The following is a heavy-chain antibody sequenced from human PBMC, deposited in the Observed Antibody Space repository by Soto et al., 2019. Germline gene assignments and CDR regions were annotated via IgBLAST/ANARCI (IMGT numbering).Heavy chain of an antibody. J-gene: IGHJ5*02. CDR2: ISSSGIT. CDR3: AREQRSLTYDP. Sequence: QVQLQESGPRLVKPSETLSLTCTVSAGSISTYYWSWIRQPPGKGLEWIGYISSSGITHYNPSLKSRVTISVDTSKDHFSLNLTSVTAADTAVYYCAREQRSLTYDPWGQGTLVTVSS. V-gene: IGHV4-59*01. D-gene: IGHD1-1*01. CDR1: AGSISTYY.